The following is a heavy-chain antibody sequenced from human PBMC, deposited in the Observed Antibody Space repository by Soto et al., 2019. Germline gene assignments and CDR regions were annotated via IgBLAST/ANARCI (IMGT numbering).Heavy chain of an antibody. J-gene: IGHJ4*02. CDR3: ARDQAPVQGSFDS. CDR2: ISYDGSNQ. Sequence: GGSLRLSCAASGFTFNIYGMHWVRQAPDKGLEWVALISYDGSNQYYADSVKGRFTISRDNSKNTLFLQMNSLRADDTAVYYCARDQAPVQGSFDSWVQGPLVPVS. V-gene: IGHV3-30*03. CDR1: GFTFNIYG. D-gene: IGHD6-19*01.